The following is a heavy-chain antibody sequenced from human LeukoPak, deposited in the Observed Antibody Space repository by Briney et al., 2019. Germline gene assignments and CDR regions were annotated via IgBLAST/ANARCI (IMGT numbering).Heavy chain of an antibody. V-gene: IGHV4-39*01. Sequence: PSETLSLTCTVSGVSITSSSYYWAWIRQSPGKCLEWIGSIYYSGSTYFNPSLKSRVTMSVDTSENQFSLKLTSVTAADTALYYCARTGRFGVASWFDPWGQGTLITVSS. CDR3: ARTGRFGVASWFDP. J-gene: IGHJ5*02. CDR2: IYYSGST. CDR1: GVSITSSSYY. D-gene: IGHD3-3*01.